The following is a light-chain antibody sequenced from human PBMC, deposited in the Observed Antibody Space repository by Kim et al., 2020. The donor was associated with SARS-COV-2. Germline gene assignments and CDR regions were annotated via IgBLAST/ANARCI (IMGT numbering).Light chain of an antibody. V-gene: IGKV3-20*01. CDR2: RAS. J-gene: IGKJ1*01. CDR1: QSVSSSY. CDR3: QQYDNSRT. Sequence: EIVLTQSPGTLSLSPGERATLSCRASQSVSSSYLAWYQQTPGQAPRLLIYRASSRATGIPDRFRGSGSGTYFTLTISRLEPEDFAVYYCQQYDNSRTFGQGAKVDI.